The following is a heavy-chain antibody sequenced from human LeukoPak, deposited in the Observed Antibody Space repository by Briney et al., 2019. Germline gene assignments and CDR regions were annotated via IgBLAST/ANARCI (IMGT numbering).Heavy chain of an antibody. Sequence: GGSLRLSCAASGFTFSSYEMNWVRQAPGKGLEWVSYISSGGNTIYYADSVKGRFTISRDNAKNSLYLQMNSLRAEDTAIYFCARGYYDSSGHYRQGYWGQGTLVTVSS. V-gene: IGHV3-48*03. CDR2: ISSGGNTI. CDR3: ARGYYDSSGHYRQGY. D-gene: IGHD3-22*01. J-gene: IGHJ4*02. CDR1: GFTFSSYE.